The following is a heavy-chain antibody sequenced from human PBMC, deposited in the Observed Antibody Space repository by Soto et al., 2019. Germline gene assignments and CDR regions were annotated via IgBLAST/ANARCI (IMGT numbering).Heavy chain of an antibody. J-gene: IGHJ6*02. CDR3: ARDQRDTRGSSFPLEGYPNGMDV. Sequence: GASVKVSCKASGGTFSSYAISWVRQAPGQGLEWMGGIIPIFGTANYAQKFQGRVTITADESTSTAYMELSSLRSEDTAVYYCARDQRDTRGSSFPLEGYPNGMDVWGQGTTVTVSS. CDR1: GGTFSSYA. CDR2: IIPIFGTA. D-gene: IGHD6-6*01. V-gene: IGHV1-69*13.